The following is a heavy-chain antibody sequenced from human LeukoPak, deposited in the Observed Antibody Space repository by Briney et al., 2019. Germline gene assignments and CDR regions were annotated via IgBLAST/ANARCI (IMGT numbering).Heavy chain of an antibody. CDR1: GFTFSSYS. CDR3: ARGALDAATPFDS. V-gene: IGHV3-21*01. CDR2: ISSSSSYI. Sequence: GGSLRLSCAASGFTFSSYSMNWVRQAPGKGLEWVSSISSSSSYIYYADSLKGRFTISRHNPKKSVYLQMNSLRVEDAAVYYCARGALDAATPFDSWGQGTLVTVSS. D-gene: IGHD2-15*01. J-gene: IGHJ5*01.